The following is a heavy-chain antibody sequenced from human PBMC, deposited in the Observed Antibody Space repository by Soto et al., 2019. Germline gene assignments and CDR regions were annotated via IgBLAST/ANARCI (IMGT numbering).Heavy chain of an antibody. Sequence: PGGSLRLSCAASGFTFSSYGMHWVRQAPGKGLEWVAVIWYDGSNKYYADSVKGRFTISRDNSKNTLYLQMNSLRAEDTAVYYCARSVVPAATTTQDYYYGMDVWGQGTTVTVSS. V-gene: IGHV3-33*01. J-gene: IGHJ6*02. CDR3: ARSVVPAATTTQDYYYGMDV. D-gene: IGHD2-2*01. CDR1: GFTFSSYG. CDR2: IWYDGSNK.